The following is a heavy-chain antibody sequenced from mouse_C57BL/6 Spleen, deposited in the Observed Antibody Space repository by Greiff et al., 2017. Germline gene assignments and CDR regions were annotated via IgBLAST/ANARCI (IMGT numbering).Heavy chain of an antibody. CDR3: ARRYDYDGDYYAMDY. J-gene: IGHJ4*01. Sequence: EVQLQRSGPELVKPGASVKIPCKASGYTFTDYNMDWVKQSHGKSLEWIGDINPNNGGTIYNQKFKGKATLTVDKSSSTAYMELRSLTSEDTAVYYCARRYDYDGDYYAMDYWGQGTSVTVSS. CDR1: GYTFTDYN. D-gene: IGHD2-4*01. CDR2: INPNNGGT. V-gene: IGHV1-18*01.